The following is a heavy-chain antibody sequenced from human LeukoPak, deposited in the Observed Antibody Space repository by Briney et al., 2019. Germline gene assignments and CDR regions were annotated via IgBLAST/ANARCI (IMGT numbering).Heavy chain of an antibody. CDR3: AREYVWGSYRYFDY. D-gene: IGHD3-16*02. CDR2: IGTAGDT. Sequence: GGSLRLSCAASGFTFGSYDMHWVRQATGKGLEWVSAIGTAGDTYYPGSVKGRFTISRENAKNSLYLQMNSLRAGDTAVYYCAREYVWGSYRYFDYWGQGTLVTVSS. CDR1: GFTFGSYD. V-gene: IGHV3-13*01. J-gene: IGHJ4*02.